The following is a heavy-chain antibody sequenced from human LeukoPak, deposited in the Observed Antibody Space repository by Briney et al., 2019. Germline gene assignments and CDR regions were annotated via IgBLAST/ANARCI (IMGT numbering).Heavy chain of an antibody. Sequence: PGGSLRLSCAASGVTFSSYSMNWVRQAPGKGQEWVSSISSTSTYIYYPDSMKGRFTISRDNAKNSLYLQMNSLRPEDTAVYCCARDGCSGATCTDYWGQGTLVTVSS. V-gene: IGHV3-21*01. CDR1: GVTFSSYS. J-gene: IGHJ4*02. CDR2: ISSTSTYI. CDR3: ARDGCSGATCTDY. D-gene: IGHD2-15*01.